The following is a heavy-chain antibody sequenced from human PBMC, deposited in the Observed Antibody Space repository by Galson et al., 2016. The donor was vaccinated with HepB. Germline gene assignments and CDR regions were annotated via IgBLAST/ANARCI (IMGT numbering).Heavy chain of an antibody. Sequence: SLRLSCAASGFTFRNAWMSWVRQAPGKGLEWVGRIRSKTDGGTTDDAAPVKGRFSISRDDSKSTVYLQMDSLITEDTGVYYCSTETNCLDGSGSCGDHWGQGTLVTVSS. CDR1: GFTFRNAW. CDR2: IRSKTDGGTT. CDR3: STETNCLDGSGSCGDH. D-gene: IGHD3-10*01. V-gene: IGHV3-15*01. J-gene: IGHJ4*02.